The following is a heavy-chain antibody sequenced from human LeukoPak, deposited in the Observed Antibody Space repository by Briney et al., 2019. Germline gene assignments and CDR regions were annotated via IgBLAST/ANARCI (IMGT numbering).Heavy chain of an antibody. CDR3: ARGSLFGYRYGTYFDY. CDR2: INHSGST. Sequence: SETLSLTCTVSGGTITSYYWSWIRQPPGKRLEWIGEINHSGSTNYNPSLKSRVTISVDTSKNQFSLKLSSVTAADTAVYYCARGSLFGYRYGTYFDYWGQGTLVTVSS. CDR1: GGTITSYY. D-gene: IGHD5-18*01. J-gene: IGHJ4*02. V-gene: IGHV4-34*01.